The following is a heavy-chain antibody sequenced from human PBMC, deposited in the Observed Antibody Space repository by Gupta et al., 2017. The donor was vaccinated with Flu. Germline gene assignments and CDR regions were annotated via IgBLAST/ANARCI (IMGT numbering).Heavy chain of an antibody. CDR1: GFTFGAYS. J-gene: IGHJ4*02. D-gene: IGHD1-20*01. V-gene: IGHV3-49*04. CDR2: IRSKDYGETT. CDR3: TRHFYNWKRDDY. Sequence: EVQLVESGGGLVQQGRSMRLSCLASGFTFGAYSISWVRQAPGKGREWVGFIRSKDYGETTEYAASVRGRFIISRDDSKSIAYLQMNSLKTEDTAVYYCTRHFYNWKRDDYWGQGTLVTVSS.